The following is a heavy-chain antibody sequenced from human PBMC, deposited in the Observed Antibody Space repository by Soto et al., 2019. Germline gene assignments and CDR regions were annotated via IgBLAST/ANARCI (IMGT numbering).Heavy chain of an antibody. D-gene: IGHD6-19*01. J-gene: IGHJ4*02. Sequence: ETLTVSCEGSDGRSGRYECSSMRPPPGKGLEWIGYIYYSGSTNYNPSLKSRVTISVDTSKNQFSLKLSSVTAADTAVYYCARLSSSGWYELVFDYWGQGTLVTVSS. CDR3: ARLSSSGWYELVFDY. CDR1: DGRSGRYE. CDR2: IYYSGST. V-gene: IGHV4-59*08.